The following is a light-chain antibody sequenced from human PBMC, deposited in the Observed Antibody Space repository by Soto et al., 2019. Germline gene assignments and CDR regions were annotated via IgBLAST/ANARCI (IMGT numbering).Light chain of an antibody. Sequence: DIQMTQSPSSLSASVGDRVTITCRASQSISSWLTWYQQMPGKAPKLLIYDASSLHSGVPSRFSGSGSGTECTLTISSLQPDDFATYYCQQYNTYSWTFGQGTKVDIK. CDR2: DAS. CDR1: QSISSW. J-gene: IGKJ1*01. V-gene: IGKV1-5*01. CDR3: QQYNTYSWT.